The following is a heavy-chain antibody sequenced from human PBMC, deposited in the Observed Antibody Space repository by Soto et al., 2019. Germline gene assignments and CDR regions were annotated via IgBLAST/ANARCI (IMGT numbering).Heavy chain of an antibody. J-gene: IGHJ5*02. CDR1: GGSFSGYY. CDR2: INHSGST. CDR3: ARENLVNYGDYDWFDP. D-gene: IGHD4-17*01. Sequence: SETLSLTCAVYGGSFSGYYWSWIRQPPGKGLEWIGEINHSGSTNYNPSLKSRVTISVDTSKNQFSLKLSSVTAADTAVYYCARENLVNYGDYDWFDPWGQGTLVTVSS. V-gene: IGHV4-34*01.